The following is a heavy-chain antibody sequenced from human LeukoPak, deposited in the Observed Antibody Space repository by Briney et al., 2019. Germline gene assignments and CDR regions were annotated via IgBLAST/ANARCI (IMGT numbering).Heavy chain of an antibody. CDR2: VVGSGGST. Sequence: PGGSLRLSCAASGFTFRNYAMSWVRQAPGKGLEWVSAVVGSGGSTYYADSVRGRFTISRDNSKNMLYLQMNSLRAEDTAVYYCAKGTAVADIYFDSWGQGTLVTVSP. D-gene: IGHD6-19*01. J-gene: IGHJ4*02. CDR1: GFTFRNYA. CDR3: AKGTAVADIYFDS. V-gene: IGHV3-23*01.